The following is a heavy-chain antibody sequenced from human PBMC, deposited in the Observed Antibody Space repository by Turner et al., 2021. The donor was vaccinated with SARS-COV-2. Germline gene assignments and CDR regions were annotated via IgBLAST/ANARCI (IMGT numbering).Heavy chain of an antibody. Sequence: QLQLQESGPGLVKTSDTLSLTCTVSGGSISSSTYYGGGIGQPPGKGLEWIGSIYYSGITYYNPSLKSRVTISVDTSKNQFSLKLSSVTAAETAVYYCARLMDSIDYYYGMDVWGQGTTVTVSS. CDR1: GGSISSSTYY. CDR3: ARLMDSIDYYYGMDV. CDR2: IYYSGIT. D-gene: IGHD2-2*03. V-gene: IGHV4-39*01. J-gene: IGHJ6*02.